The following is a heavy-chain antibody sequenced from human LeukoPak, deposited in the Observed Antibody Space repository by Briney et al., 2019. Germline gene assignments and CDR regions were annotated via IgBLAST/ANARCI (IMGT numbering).Heavy chain of an antibody. D-gene: IGHD1-26*01. V-gene: IGHV3-20*04. CDR3: ARTRKSGSYRNDASDI. CDR1: GFTFDDYG. Sequence: GGSLRLSCAASGFTFDDYGMSWVRQAPGKGLEWVSGISWNGGSTGYADSVKGRFTISRDNAKNSLYLQMNSLRAEDMALYYCARTRKSGSYRNDASDIWGQGTMVIVSS. CDR2: ISWNGGST. J-gene: IGHJ3*02.